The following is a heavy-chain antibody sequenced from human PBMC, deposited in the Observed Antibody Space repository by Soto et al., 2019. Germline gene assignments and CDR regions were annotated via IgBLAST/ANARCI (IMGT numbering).Heavy chain of an antibody. D-gene: IGHD6-13*01. Sequence: QVQLTQSGAEVKKPGASVRVSCKTSGYTFTNYGINWVRQAPGQGLEWMGWINPYNGKTSSAQRLQGRVSMTTDTSTSAAYMDLRSLRSDDTAVYYCAIGSSPVDFASWGQGTLVTVSS. J-gene: IGHJ4*02. CDR1: GYTFTNYG. V-gene: IGHV1-18*01. CDR3: AIGSSPVDFAS. CDR2: INPYNGKT.